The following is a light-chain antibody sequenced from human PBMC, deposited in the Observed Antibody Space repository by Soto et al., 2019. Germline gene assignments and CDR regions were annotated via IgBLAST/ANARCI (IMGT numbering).Light chain of an antibody. Sequence: IQMTQFPSTLPASXGDRVTIYLRSRWSISKFLARYQQIPGTASTLLIYHASTLESGLPSRFSGSASATECTLTISSLQPDEFATYYCQQYNSYSFGQGTKVDIK. CDR1: WSISKF. J-gene: IGKJ1*01. V-gene: IGKV1-5*01. CDR3: QQYNSYS. CDR2: HAS.